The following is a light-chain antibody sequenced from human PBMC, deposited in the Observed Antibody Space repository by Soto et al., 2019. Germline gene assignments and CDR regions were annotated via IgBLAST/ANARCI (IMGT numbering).Light chain of an antibody. CDR1: SSNIGSNT. CDR3: AAWDDNLNGML. Sequence: QSVLTQPPSASGTPGQRVIISCSGSSSNIGSNTVNWYQQVPGTAPKLLIYNNDQRPSGVPDRFSGSKSGTSDSLAISGLQSEDEADYYCAAWDDNLNGMLFGGGTKLTVL. J-gene: IGLJ2*01. V-gene: IGLV1-44*01. CDR2: NND.